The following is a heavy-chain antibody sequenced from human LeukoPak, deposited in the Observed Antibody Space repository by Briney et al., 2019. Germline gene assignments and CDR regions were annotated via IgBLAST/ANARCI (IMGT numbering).Heavy chain of an antibody. Sequence: PGGSLRLSCEASGFTFSVYGMTWVRQAPGKGLEWVANIKKDGDERSYVDSVKGRFTISRDNAQNSLYLQMNSLRAEDTAVYYCARIGSYYYVGGFDIWGQGTMVTVSS. CDR1: GFTFSVYG. V-gene: IGHV3-7*05. CDR2: IKKDGDER. D-gene: IGHD3-22*01. J-gene: IGHJ3*02. CDR3: ARIGSYYYVGGFDI.